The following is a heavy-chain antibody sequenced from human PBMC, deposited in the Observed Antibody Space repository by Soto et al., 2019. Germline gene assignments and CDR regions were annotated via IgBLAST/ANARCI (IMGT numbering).Heavy chain of an antibody. CDR1: GGSINNYY. D-gene: IGHD6-6*01. CDR3: VRRYSSSSLPDY. V-gene: IGHV4-59*01. Sequence: SSETLSLTCTVSGGSINNYYWSWIRQPPGKALEWIGYIYSSGSTNYNPSLKSRATISVDTSKNQFSLKLSSVTAADTATYYCVRRYSSSSLPDYWGQGTLVTVSS. J-gene: IGHJ4*02. CDR2: IYSSGST.